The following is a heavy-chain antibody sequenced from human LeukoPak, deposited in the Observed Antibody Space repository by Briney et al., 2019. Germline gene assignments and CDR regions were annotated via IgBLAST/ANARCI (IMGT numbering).Heavy chain of an antibody. CDR1: GGSFSGYY. CDR2: LYYSGST. Sequence: SETLSLTCAVYGGSFSGYYWGWIRQPPGKGLEWIGSLYYSGSTYYNPSLKSRVTMSVDTSKNQFSLKLKSVTAADTAVYYCARESDRYCFSTSCPNWFDPWGQGTLVTVSS. D-gene: IGHD2-2*01. V-gene: IGHV4-34*01. CDR3: ARESDRYCFSTSCPNWFDP. J-gene: IGHJ5*02.